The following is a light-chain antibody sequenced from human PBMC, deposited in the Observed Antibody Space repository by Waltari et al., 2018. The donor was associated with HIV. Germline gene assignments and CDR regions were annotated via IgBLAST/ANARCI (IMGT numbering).Light chain of an antibody. Sequence: QSALSQPASVSGSPGQSITISCSGTSNDIGISNLVSWYQHHPGKAPKLIIFDADKRPSGISDRFSGSKSGYTASLTISGLRTEDEADYFCCSKSTIYFGVLFGGGTTLTVL. V-gene: IGLV2-23*01. CDR2: DAD. CDR3: CSKSTIYFGVL. CDR1: SNDIGISNL. J-gene: IGLJ2*01.